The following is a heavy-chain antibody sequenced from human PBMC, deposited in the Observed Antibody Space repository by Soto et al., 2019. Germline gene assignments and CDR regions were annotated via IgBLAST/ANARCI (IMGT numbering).Heavy chain of an antibody. CDR2: ISAYNGNT. V-gene: IGHV1-18*01. D-gene: IGHD6-19*01. CDR1: GYTFTSYG. J-gene: IGHJ4*02. Sequence: ASVKVSCKASGYTFTSYGISWVRQAPGKGLEWMGWISAYNGNTNYAQKLQGRVTMTTDTSTRTAYMELRSLRSDDTAVYYCARDGPSIAVAAPEYWGQGNLVTVSS. CDR3: ARDGPSIAVAAPEY.